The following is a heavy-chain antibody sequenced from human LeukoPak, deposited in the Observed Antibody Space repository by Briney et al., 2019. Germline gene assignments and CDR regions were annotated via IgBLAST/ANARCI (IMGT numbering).Heavy chain of an antibody. CDR1: GFTFSSYN. Sequence: GGSLRLSCAASGFTFSSYNMNWVRQAPGKGPEWVSYISSSSNTIYYADSVKGRFTISRDNAKNSLYLQMNSLRAEDTAVYYCARAQLDLDYWGQGTLVTVSS. D-gene: IGHD5-18*01. CDR2: ISSSSNTI. J-gene: IGHJ4*02. CDR3: ARAQLDLDY. V-gene: IGHV3-48*04.